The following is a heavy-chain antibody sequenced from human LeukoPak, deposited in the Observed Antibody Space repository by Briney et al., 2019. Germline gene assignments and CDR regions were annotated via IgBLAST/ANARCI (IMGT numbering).Heavy chain of an antibody. J-gene: IGHJ4*02. CDR2: IKSDGITI. V-gene: IGHV3-74*01. CDR1: GFTFSNYM. D-gene: IGHD5-18*01. Sequence: GGSLRLSCAASGFTFSNYMMHWVRQAPGKGLVWVSRIKSDGITITYADSVKGRFTISRDNAKNTLYLQMNSLGAEDMAMYYCASNVHGYSYAFFDYWGQGTLVTVST. CDR3: ASNVHGYSYAFFDY.